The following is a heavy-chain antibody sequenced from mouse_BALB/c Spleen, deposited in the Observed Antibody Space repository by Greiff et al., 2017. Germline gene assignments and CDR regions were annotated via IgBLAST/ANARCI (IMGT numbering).Heavy chain of an antibody. CDR3: ARGLYYGNPWFAY. J-gene: IGHJ3*01. CDR1: GFSLTGYG. Sequence: VQLQESGPGLVAPSQSLSITCTVSGFSLTGYGVNWVRQPPGKGLEWLGMIWGDGSTDYNSALKSRLSISKDNSKSQVFLKMNSLQTDDTARYYCARGLYYGNPWFAYWGQGTLVTVSA. V-gene: IGHV2-6-7*01. CDR2: IWGDGST. D-gene: IGHD2-1*01.